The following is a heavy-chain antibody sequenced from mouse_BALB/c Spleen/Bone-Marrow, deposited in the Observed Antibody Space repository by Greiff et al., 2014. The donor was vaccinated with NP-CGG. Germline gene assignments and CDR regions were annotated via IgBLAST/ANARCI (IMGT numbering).Heavy chain of an antibody. D-gene: IGHD1-2*01. J-gene: IGHJ2*01. CDR2: IYPYNGGT. CDR1: GYTFTDYN. CDR3: ATRFITTDDY. Sequence: VQLKESGPELVKPGASVKISCKASGYTFTDYNMHWVKQSHGKSLEWIGYIYPYNGGTGYNQKFKSKATLTVDNSSSTAYMELRSLTSEDAAVYYCATRFITTDDYWGQGTTLTVSS. V-gene: IGHV1S29*02.